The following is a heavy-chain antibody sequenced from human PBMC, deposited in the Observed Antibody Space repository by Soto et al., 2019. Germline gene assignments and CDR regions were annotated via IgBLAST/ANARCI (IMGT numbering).Heavy chain of an antibody. Sequence: QVQLVQSGAEVKKPGASVKVSCKASGYTFTSYAMHWVRQAPGQRLEWMGWINAGNGNTKYSQKFQGRVTITRDTSASTAYMELSSLRSEDTAVYYCARELERRIGIDYWCQGTLVTVSS. J-gene: IGHJ4*02. CDR1: GYTFTSYA. CDR3: ARELERRIGIDY. V-gene: IGHV1-3*01. CDR2: INAGNGNT. D-gene: IGHD1-1*01.